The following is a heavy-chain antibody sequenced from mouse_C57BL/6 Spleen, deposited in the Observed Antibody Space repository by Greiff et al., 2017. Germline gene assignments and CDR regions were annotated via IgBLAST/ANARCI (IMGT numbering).Heavy chain of an antibody. D-gene: IGHD2-10*02. CDR1: GYTFTDYY. CDR3: ARGGGPSTLYYFDY. Sequence: VQLQQSGAELVRPGASVKLSCKASGYTFTDYYINWVKQRPGQGLEWIARIYPGSGNTYYNEKFKGKATLTAEKSSSTAYMQLSSLTSEDSAVYFCARGGGPSTLYYFDYWGQGTTLTVSS. J-gene: IGHJ2*01. CDR2: IYPGSGNT. V-gene: IGHV1-76*01.